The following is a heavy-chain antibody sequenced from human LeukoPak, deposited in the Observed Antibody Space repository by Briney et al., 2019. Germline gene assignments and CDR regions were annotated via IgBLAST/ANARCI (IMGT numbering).Heavy chain of an antibody. CDR3: ARVGGITMIVVLITDAFDI. Sequence: SETLSLTCTVSGGSISTYYWSWIRQPPGKGLEWIGYIYYSGSTSYNPSLKSRVTISVDTSKNQFSLKLRSVTAADTAVYYCARVGGITMIVVLITDAFDIWGQGTMVTVSS. J-gene: IGHJ3*02. D-gene: IGHD3-22*01. CDR2: IYYSGST. CDR1: GGSISTYY. V-gene: IGHV4-59*12.